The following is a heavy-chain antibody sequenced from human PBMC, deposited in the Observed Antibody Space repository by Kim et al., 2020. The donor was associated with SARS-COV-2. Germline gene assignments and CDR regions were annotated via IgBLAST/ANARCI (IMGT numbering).Heavy chain of an antibody. D-gene: IGHD2-21*02. CDR1: GGSFSGYY. Sequence: SETLSLTCAVYGGSFSGYYWSWIRQPPGKGLEWIGEINHSGSTNYNPSLKSRVTISVDTSKNQFSLKLGSVTAADTAVYYCARDAYCGGDCYPSWGQGTLVTVSS. V-gene: IGHV4-34*01. CDR3: ARDAYCGGDCYPS. J-gene: IGHJ1*01. CDR2: INHSGST.